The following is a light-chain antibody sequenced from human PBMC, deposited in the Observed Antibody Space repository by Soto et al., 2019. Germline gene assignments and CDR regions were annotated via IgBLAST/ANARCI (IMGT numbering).Light chain of an antibody. Sequence: EIVLTQSPATLSLSPGERATLSCRASQNVSHYLAWYQQKPGQAPRLLIYDASSRATGIPARFSGSGSGTAVTLTISSLESEDFAIYYCQQRANWPPITFGQGTRLESK. CDR2: DAS. CDR3: QQRANWPPIT. V-gene: IGKV3-11*01. CDR1: QNVSHY. J-gene: IGKJ5*01.